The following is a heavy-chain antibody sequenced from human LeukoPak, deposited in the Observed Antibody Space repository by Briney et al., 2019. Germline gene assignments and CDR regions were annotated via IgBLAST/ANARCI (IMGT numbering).Heavy chain of an antibody. D-gene: IGHD3-10*01. J-gene: IGHJ4*02. CDR2: ISPDGTNK. V-gene: IGHV3-30*04. Sequence: GGSLRLSCAASGFIFSNYPMHRVRQAPGMGLEWVAVISPDGTNKYYADSVKGRFTVSRDNSKNTLYVQMNSLRAEDTAVYYCAREYASGSYRGYFDYWGQGTLVTVSP. CDR3: AREYASGSYRGYFDY. CDR1: GFIFSNYP.